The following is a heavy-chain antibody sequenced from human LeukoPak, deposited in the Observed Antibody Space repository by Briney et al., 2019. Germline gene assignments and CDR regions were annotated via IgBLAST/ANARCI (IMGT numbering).Heavy chain of an antibody. J-gene: IGHJ4*02. CDR3: AKGALYDILTELDY. Sequence: PGGSLRLSCAASGFTFSNNGMSWVRQAPGKGLEWVSTISGSGGSTYYADSVKGRFTISRDNSKNTLYLQMNSLRAEDTAVYYCAKGALYDILTELDYWGQGTLVTVSS. V-gene: IGHV3-23*01. CDR2: ISGSGGST. CDR1: GFTFSNNG. D-gene: IGHD3-9*01.